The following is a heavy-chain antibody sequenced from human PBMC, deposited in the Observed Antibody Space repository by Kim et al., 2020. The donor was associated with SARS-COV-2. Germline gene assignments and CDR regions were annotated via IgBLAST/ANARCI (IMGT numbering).Heavy chain of an antibody. CDR2: ISYDGSNK. D-gene: IGHD3-10*01. V-gene: IGHV3-30*04. CDR3: ARDSNTMVRGVSSWFDP. CDR1: GFTFSSYA. Sequence: GGSLRLSCAASGFTFSSYAMHWVRQAPGKGLEWVAVISYDGSNKYYADSVKGRFTISRDNSKNTLYLQMNSLRAEDTAVYYCARDSNTMVRGVSSWFDP. J-gene: IGHJ5*02.